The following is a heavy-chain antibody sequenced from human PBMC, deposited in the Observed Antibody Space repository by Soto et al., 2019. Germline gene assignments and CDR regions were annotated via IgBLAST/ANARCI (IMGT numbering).Heavy chain of an antibody. CDR1: GFTFSSYS. CDR3: ARDLRTRDYYYGMDV. D-gene: IGHD5-12*01. Sequence: EVQLVESGGGLVKPGGSLRLSCAASGFTFSSYSMNWVRQAPGKGLEWVSSISSSSSYIYYADSVKGRFTISRDNAKNSLYLQMNSLRAEDTAVYYCARDLRTRDYYYGMDVWFQGTTVTVSS. V-gene: IGHV3-21*01. J-gene: IGHJ6*02. CDR2: ISSSSSYI.